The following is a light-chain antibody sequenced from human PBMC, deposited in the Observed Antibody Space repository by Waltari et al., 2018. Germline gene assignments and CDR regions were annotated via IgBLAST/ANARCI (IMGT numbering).Light chain of an antibody. CDR2: RND. CDR1: SSDIGSNF. V-gene: IGLV1-47*01. J-gene: IGLJ3*02. Sequence: QSVLTQPPSVSETPGQRVTISCSGGSSDIGSNFVYWYQHVPGTAPTLLISRNDQRPSGVPDRFSGSKSGTSASLAISGLRPEDEADYYCAAWDGSLSGWVFGGGTNVTVL. CDR3: AAWDGSLSGWV.